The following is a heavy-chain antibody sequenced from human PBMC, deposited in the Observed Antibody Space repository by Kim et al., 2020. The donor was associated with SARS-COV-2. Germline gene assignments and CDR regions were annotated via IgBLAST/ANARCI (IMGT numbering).Heavy chain of an antibody. CDR3: ARVGIAAAGKANYYYGMDV. J-gene: IGHJ6*02. CDR1: GGSISSSSYY. Sequence: SETLSLTCTVSGGSISSSSYYWGWIRQPPGKGLEWIGSIYYSGSTYYNPSLKSRVTISVDTSKNQFSLKLSSVTAADTAVYYCARVGIAAAGKANYYYGMDVWGQGTTVTVSS. V-gene: IGHV4-39*07. CDR2: IYYSGST. D-gene: IGHD6-13*01.